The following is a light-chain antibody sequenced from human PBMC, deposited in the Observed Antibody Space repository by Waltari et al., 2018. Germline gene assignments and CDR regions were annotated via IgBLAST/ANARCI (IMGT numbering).Light chain of an antibody. Sequence: DIVMTQSPDSLAVSLGERATINCKSSQSVLYSSNNKNYLAWYQQKPGQPPKLLIYWASTRESRVPDRFSGSGSGPDFTLTISSLQAEDVAVYYCQQYYITPWTFGQGTKVDIK. V-gene: IGKV4-1*01. CDR3: QQYYITPWT. CDR2: WAS. CDR1: QSVLYSSNNKNY. J-gene: IGKJ1*01.